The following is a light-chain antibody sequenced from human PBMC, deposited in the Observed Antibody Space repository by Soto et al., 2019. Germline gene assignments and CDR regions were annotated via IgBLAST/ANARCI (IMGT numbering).Light chain of an antibody. V-gene: IGKV3-20*01. CDR1: QSVSSSY. J-gene: IGKJ1*01. CDR3: QQYGSSPT. CDR2: GAS. Sequence: EIVLTQSPGTLSLSPGERATLSCRASQSVSSSYLAWCQQKPGQAPRLLIYGASSRATGIPDRFSGSGSGTDFTLTISRLEPEDFAVYYCQQYGSSPTFGQGTKVE.